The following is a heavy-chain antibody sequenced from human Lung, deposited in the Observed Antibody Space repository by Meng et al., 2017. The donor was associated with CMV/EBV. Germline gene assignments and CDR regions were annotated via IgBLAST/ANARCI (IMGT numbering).Heavy chain of an antibody. CDR3: ASLPKMGIATTGNH. CDR1: GGSISSSSYY. CDR2: IYYSGNT. Sequence: SETLSLXCTVSGGSISSSSYYWGWIRQPPGQGLEWIGSIYYSGNTYYKPSLQSRVTITADTSKSQFSLELSSVTAADTAVYYCASLPKMGIATTGNHWGQGTLVTVSS. D-gene: IGHD6-13*01. V-gene: IGHV4-39*07. J-gene: IGHJ4*02.